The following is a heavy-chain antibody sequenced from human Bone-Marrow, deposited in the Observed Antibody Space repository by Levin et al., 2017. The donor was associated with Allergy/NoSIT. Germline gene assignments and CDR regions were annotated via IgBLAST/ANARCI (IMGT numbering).Heavy chain of an antibody. V-gene: IGHV3-66*02. CDR2: IYRGDKK. CDR3: ARDDYDILTGYIPLAR. J-gene: IGHJ4*02. D-gene: IGHD3-9*01. CDR1: GITVSSSY. Sequence: HPGGSLRLSCATSGITVSSSYLSWVRQAPGKGLEWVSIIYRGDKKDYADSVKDRFTISRDNSRNTVYLQMYSLRAEDTAMYYCARDDYDILTGYIPLARWGQGTLVTVSS.